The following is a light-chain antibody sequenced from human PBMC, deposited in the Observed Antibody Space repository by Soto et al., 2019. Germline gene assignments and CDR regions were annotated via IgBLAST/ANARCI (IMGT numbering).Light chain of an antibody. Sequence: QSALTQPPSASGSPGQSVTISCTGTSSDIGGYDHVSWYRQDPGKAPKVMIYEVSNRPSGVSNRFSGSKSGNTASLTISGLQAEDEADYYCSSYTSSSRVFGGGTKLTVL. CDR2: EVS. CDR1: SSDIGGYDH. J-gene: IGLJ2*01. CDR3: SSYTSSSRV. V-gene: IGLV2-14*01.